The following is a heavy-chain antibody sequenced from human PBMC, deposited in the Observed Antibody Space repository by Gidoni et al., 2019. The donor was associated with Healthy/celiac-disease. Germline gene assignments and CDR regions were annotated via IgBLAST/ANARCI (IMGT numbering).Heavy chain of an antibody. V-gene: IGHV4-59*01. Sequence: QVQLQESGPGLVKPSETLSLTCTVSGGSISSYYWSWIRQPPGKGLEWIGYIYYSGSTNYNPSLKSRVTISVDTSKNQFSLKLSSVTAADTAVYYCARGVVDILTAFDYWGQGTLVTVSS. J-gene: IGHJ4*02. CDR3: ARGVVDILTAFDY. D-gene: IGHD3-9*01. CDR2: IYYSGST. CDR1: GGSISSYY.